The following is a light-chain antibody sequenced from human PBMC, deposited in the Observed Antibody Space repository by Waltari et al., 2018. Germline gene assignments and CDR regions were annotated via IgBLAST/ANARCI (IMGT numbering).Light chain of an antibody. Sequence: DIQMTQSPSSVSASVGDRVTITCRASQDISRWLAWYQQKVGKAPKFLIYDASTLQSGVPSRFRGSGSGTDFPLTISSLQPEDFATYYCQQGNDFPLTFGGGTKVEI. J-gene: IGKJ4*01. CDR3: QQGNDFPLT. CDR1: QDISRW. V-gene: IGKV1-12*01. CDR2: DAS.